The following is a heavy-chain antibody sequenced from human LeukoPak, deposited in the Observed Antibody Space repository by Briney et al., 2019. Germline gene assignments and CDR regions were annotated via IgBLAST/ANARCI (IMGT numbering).Heavy chain of an antibody. D-gene: IGHD6-13*01. V-gene: IGHV3-23*01. CDR3: ALRGIAAADTNFFDY. CDR2: ITGGGGST. Sequence: GGSLRLSCAASGFTFCSYAMSWVRQAPGKGLEWVSGITGGGGSTYYADSVKGRFTISRDNSKNTLYLQMNSLRAEDTAVYYCALRGIAAADTNFFDYWGQGTLVTVSS. J-gene: IGHJ4*02. CDR1: GFTFCSYA.